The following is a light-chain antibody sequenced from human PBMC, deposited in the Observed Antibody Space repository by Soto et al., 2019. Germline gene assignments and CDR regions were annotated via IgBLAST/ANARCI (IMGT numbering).Light chain of an antibody. Sequence: QSVLTQPPSVSAAPGQTVTISCSGVSSNIGNNYVSWYQHLPGTAPKLLIYDNNKRPSGIPDRFSGSKSGTSATLGITGLQTGDEADYICGTWDSSLSAVVFGGGTKVTVL. V-gene: IGLV1-51*01. CDR1: SSNIGNNY. J-gene: IGLJ3*02. CDR3: GTWDSSLSAVV. CDR2: DNN.